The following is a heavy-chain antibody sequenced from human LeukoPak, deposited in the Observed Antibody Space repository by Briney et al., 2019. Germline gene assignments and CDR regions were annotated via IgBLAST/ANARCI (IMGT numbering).Heavy chain of an antibody. D-gene: IGHD3-3*01. J-gene: IGHJ6*03. CDR2: IYTSGST. CDR3: ARVVEDYDFWSGYNYYYYMDV. CDR1: GGSISSGSYY. Sequence: SETLPLTCTVSGGSISSGSYYWSWIRQPAGKGLEWIGRIYTSGSTNYNPSLKSRVTISVDTSKNQFSLKLSSVTAADTAVYYCARVVEDYDFWSGYNYYYYMDVWGKGTTVTVSS. V-gene: IGHV4-61*02.